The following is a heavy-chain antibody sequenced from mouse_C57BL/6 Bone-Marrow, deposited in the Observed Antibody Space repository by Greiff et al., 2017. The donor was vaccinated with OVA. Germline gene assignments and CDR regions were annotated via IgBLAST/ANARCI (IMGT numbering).Heavy chain of an antibody. CDR2: IYPGGGGT. D-gene: IGHD2-3*01. CDR3: ARHEDGYFAYYFDN. V-gene: IGHV1-82*01. Sequence: LVESGPELVKPGASVKISCKASGYAFSSSWMNWVKQRPGKGLEWIGGIYPGGGGTNYNGKFKGKATLTADKSSSTAYMQLSSLTSEDYAVYFCARHEDGYFAYYFDNWGQGTTLAVTS. CDR1: GYAFSSSW. J-gene: IGHJ2*01.